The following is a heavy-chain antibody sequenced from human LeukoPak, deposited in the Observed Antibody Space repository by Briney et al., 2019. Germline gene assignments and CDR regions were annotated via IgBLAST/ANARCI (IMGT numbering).Heavy chain of an antibody. Sequence: SQTLSLTCTVSGGSISSGGYYWSWIRQPPGKGLEWIGYIYHSGSTYYNPSLKSRVTISVDRSKNQFSLKLSSVTAADTAVYYCARVRSRVGSYGGPLDYWGQGTLVTVSS. CDR2: IYHSGST. CDR1: GGSISSGGYY. CDR3: ARVRSRVGSYGGPLDY. J-gene: IGHJ4*02. V-gene: IGHV4-30-2*01. D-gene: IGHD1-26*01.